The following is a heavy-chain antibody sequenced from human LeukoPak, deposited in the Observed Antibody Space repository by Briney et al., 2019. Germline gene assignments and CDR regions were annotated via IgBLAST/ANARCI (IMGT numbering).Heavy chain of an antibody. CDR3: ARGRYSSSWSRFDY. Sequence: GGSLRFSCAASGFTVSSNYMSWVRQAPGKGLEWVSDIYSGGSTYYADPVKGRFTIARHNSKNTVYLQMNSRRAEDTAWYYCARGRYSSSWSRFDYWGQGTLVTVSS. D-gene: IGHD6-13*01. V-gene: IGHV3-53*04. CDR1: GFTVSSNY. CDR2: IYSGGST. J-gene: IGHJ4*02.